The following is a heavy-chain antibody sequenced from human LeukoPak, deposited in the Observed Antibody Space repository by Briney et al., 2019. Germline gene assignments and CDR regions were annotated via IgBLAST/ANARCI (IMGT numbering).Heavy chain of an antibody. V-gene: IGHV4-38-2*02. CDR2: IYHSGST. J-gene: IGHJ3*02. D-gene: IGHD3-16*02. CDR1: GGSISSGYY. CDR3: ARVVQAFDI. Sequence: SETLSLTCTVSGGSISSGYYWGWIRQPPGKGLEWIGSIYHSGSTYYNPSLKSRVTISVDTSRNQFSPKLSSVTAADTAVYYCARVVQAFDIWGQGTMVTVSS.